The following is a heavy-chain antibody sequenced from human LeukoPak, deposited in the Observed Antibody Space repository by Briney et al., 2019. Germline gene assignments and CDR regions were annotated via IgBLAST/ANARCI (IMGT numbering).Heavy chain of an antibody. J-gene: IGHJ4*02. Sequence: GGSLRLSCAASGFTFSSYAMHWVRQAPGKGLEYVSAISSTGVSTYYANSVKGRFTISRDNSKNTLYLQMDSLRVEDMAVYYCARRLTGYNSGYDYWCQGTLATVSS. CDR1: GFTFSSYA. CDR3: ARRLTGYNSGYDY. CDR2: ISSTGVST. D-gene: IGHD6-19*01. V-gene: IGHV3-64*01.